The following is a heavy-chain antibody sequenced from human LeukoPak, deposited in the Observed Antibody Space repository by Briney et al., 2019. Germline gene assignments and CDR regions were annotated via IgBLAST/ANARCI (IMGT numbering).Heavy chain of an antibody. D-gene: IGHD2-15*01. CDR3: ARRGWSALYYYYYYYMDV. Sequence: GGPLRLSCAASGFTFSSYAMSWVRQAPGKGLEWVSAISGSGGSTYYADSVKGRFTISRDNSKNTLYLQMNSLRAEDTAVYYCARRGWSALYYYYYYYMDVWGKGTTVTVSS. CDR1: GFTFSSYA. V-gene: IGHV3-23*01. CDR2: ISGSGGST. J-gene: IGHJ6*03.